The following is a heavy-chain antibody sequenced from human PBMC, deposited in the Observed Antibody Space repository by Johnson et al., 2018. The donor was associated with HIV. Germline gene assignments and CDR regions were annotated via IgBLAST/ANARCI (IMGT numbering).Heavy chain of an antibody. J-gene: IGHJ3*02. Sequence: QVQLVESGGGVVQPGRSLRLSCAASGFNFSSYAMHWVRQAPGKGLEWVAVISYDGRNKYYADSVKGRFTISRDNSKHTLYLQMNSLRAEDTAVYYCAKGECSSTNCYWGIDAFDIWGQGTMVTVSS. CDR3: AKGECSSTNCYWGIDAFDI. CDR2: ISYDGRNK. CDR1: GFNFSSYA. D-gene: IGHD2-2*01. V-gene: IGHV3-30-3*01.